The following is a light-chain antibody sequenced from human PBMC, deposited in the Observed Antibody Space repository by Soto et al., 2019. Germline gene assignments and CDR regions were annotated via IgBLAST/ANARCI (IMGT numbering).Light chain of an antibody. CDR2: SAS. CDR3: QQYDNIPLT. CDR1: QDISHS. Sequence: AIRMTQSPSSFSASTGDRVTITCRASQDISHSLAWYQQKPGKAPNLLIYSASTLQSGVPSRFSGSGSGTDFTLTISGLQSEDFATYYCQQYDNIPLTVGPGTKVDIK. J-gene: IGKJ3*01. V-gene: IGKV1-8*01.